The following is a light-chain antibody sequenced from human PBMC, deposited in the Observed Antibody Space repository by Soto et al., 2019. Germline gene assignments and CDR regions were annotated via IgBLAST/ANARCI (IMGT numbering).Light chain of an antibody. J-gene: IGKJ1*01. V-gene: IGKV3-15*01. CDR2: GAS. CDR1: QNINRN. Sequence: DIVMTQSPATLSVSPGERATLSCRASQNINRNLAWYQQKPGQAPGLLISGASARASGIPARFSGSGSGTEFTLTISSLQSEDFAIDYCQQYNNWPLTFGQGTKVEI. CDR3: QQYNNWPLT.